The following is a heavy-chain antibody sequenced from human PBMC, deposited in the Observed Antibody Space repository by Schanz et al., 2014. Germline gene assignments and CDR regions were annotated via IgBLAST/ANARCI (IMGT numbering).Heavy chain of an antibody. CDR2: IIPILGIA. V-gene: IGHV1-69*02. D-gene: IGHD6-13*01. J-gene: IGHJ4*02. CDR1: GGTFNSYT. Sequence: QVQLVHSGAEVKKPGSSMKVSCKASGGTFNSYTINWVRQAPGQGLEWMGRIIPILGIANYAQKFQGRVTITADRSTSTAYMELGSLRSEDTAVYYCASSGAGYSSSWDFDYWGQGTLVTVSS. CDR3: ASSGAGYSSSWDFDY.